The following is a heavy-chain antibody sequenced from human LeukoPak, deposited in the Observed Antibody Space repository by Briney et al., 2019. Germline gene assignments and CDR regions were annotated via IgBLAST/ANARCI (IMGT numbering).Heavy chain of an antibody. CDR2: MNPNSGNT. Sequence: ASVKVSCKASGYTFTSYDINWVRQATGQGLEWMGWMNPNSGNTGYAQKFQGRVTITRNTSISTAYMELSSLRSEDTAVYYCARQHSSSSDYYYYYYMDVWGKGTTVTVSS. CDR3: ARQHSSSSDYYYYYYMDV. V-gene: IGHV1-8*03. CDR1: GYTFTSYD. J-gene: IGHJ6*03. D-gene: IGHD6-6*01.